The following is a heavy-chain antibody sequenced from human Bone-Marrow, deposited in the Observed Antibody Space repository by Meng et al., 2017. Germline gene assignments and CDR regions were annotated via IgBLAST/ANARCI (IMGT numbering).Heavy chain of an antibody. Sequence: GGSLRLSCAASGFTFSSYAMSWVRQAPGKGLEWVSAISGSGGSTYYADSVKGRFTISRDNSKNTLYLQMNSLRAEDTALYYCARVGWFGELIYYYYYYGMDVWGQGTTVTVSS. D-gene: IGHD3-10*01. J-gene: IGHJ6*02. CDR2: ISGSGGST. V-gene: IGHV3-23*01. CDR1: GFTFSSYA. CDR3: ARVGWFGELIYYYYYYGMDV.